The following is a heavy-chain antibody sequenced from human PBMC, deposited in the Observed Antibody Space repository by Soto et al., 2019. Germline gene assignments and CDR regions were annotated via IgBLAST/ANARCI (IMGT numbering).Heavy chain of an antibody. V-gene: IGHV6-1*01. D-gene: IGHD3-10*01. Sequence: SQTLSLTCVGSGDTVSSNSVAWNWVRQSPSRGLEWLGRTYYRSRWYSDYAVSVRSRIDINADTSKNQVSLQLNSVTPEDTAVYYCARSEEGSDYYYYGMDVWGQGTTVTVSS. CDR3: ARSEEGSDYYYYGMDV. CDR2: TYYRSRWYS. J-gene: IGHJ6*02. CDR1: GDTVSSNSVA.